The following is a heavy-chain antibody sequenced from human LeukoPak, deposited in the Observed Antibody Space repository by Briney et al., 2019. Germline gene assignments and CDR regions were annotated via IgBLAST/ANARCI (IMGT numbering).Heavy chain of an antibody. CDR3: ARDPCSGGSCYNWFDP. CDR2: INPSSGTA. V-gene: IGHV1-46*01. CDR1: GYTFSSSH. J-gene: IGHJ5*02. Sequence: DSVKVSCKASGYTFSSSHMHWVRQAPGQGLEWMGIINPSSGTASYAQKFQGRVTMTRDTSTSTVYMELSSLRSEDTAVYYCARDPCSGGSCYNWFDPWGQGTLVTVSS. D-gene: IGHD2-15*01.